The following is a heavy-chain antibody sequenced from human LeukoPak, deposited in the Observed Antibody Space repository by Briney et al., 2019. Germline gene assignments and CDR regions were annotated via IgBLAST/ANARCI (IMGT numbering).Heavy chain of an antibody. CDR1: GFTFSSYW. V-gene: IGHV3-74*01. CDR2: INSDGSST. Sequence: GGSLRLSCAASGFTFSSYWMHWVRQVPGKGLVWVSRINSDGSSTSYADSVKGRFTISRDNAKNSLYLQMNSLRAEDTALYYCAKSSEDILTGYLYYWGQGTLVTVSS. CDR3: AKSSEDILTGYLYY. J-gene: IGHJ4*02. D-gene: IGHD3-9*01.